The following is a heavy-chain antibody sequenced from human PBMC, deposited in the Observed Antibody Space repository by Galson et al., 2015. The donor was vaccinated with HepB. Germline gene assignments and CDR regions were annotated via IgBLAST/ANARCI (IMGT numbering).Heavy chain of an antibody. Sequence: SLRLSCAASGFTVSSNYMSWVRQAPGKGLEWVSVIYSGGSTYYADSVKGRFTISRDNSKNTLYLQMNSLRAEDTAVYYCAGLVAAYYFDYWGQGTLVTVSS. J-gene: IGHJ4*02. CDR2: IYSGGST. CDR3: AGLVAAYYFDY. CDR1: GFTVSSNY. D-gene: IGHD6-25*01. V-gene: IGHV3-53*01.